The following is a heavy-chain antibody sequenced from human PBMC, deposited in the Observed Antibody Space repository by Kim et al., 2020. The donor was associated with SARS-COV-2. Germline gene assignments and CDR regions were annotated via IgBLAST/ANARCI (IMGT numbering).Heavy chain of an antibody. Sequence: GGSLRLSCAASGFTLSSYWMSWVRQAPGKGLEWVANINQDGSEKYYVDSAKGRFTISRDNAKKSLYLQMNSLRGDDTAVYYCARFILRSLDWLPKDAFDIWGQGTMVTVSS. V-gene: IGHV3-7*03. CDR1: GFTLSSYW. J-gene: IGHJ3*02. D-gene: IGHD3-9*01. CDR3: ARFILRSLDWLPKDAFDI. CDR2: INQDGSEK.